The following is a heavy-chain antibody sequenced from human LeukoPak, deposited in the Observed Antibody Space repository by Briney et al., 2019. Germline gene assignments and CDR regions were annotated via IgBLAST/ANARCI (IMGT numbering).Heavy chain of an antibody. CDR2: INYSGST. D-gene: IGHD3-10*01. J-gene: IGHJ1*01. CDR1: GGSFSGYC. CDR3: ASTSGY. V-gene: IGHV4-34*01. Sequence: PSETLSLTCAVYGGSFSGYCWYWIRQPPGKGLEWIGEINYSGSTNYNPSLKSRVTISADTSKNQFSLKMSSVTAADTAVYYCASTSGYLGQGTLVTVSS.